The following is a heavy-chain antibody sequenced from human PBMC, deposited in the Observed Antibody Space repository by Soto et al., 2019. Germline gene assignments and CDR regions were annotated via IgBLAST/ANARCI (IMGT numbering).Heavy chain of an antibody. CDR3: ARLIAVAGYGMDV. D-gene: IGHD6-19*01. Sequence: SETLSLTWTGSGGSISSSGYYWGWIRQPPGKGLEWIGSIYYSGSTYYNPSLKSRVTISVDTSKNQFSLKLSSVTAADTAVYYCARLIAVAGYGMDVSGPATTVTVSS. CDR1: GGSISSSGYY. CDR2: IYYSGST. V-gene: IGHV4-39*01. J-gene: IGHJ6*02.